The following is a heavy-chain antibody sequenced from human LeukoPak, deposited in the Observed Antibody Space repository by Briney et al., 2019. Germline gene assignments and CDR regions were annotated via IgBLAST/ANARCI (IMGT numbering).Heavy chain of an antibody. J-gene: IGHJ3*02. CDR2: VYHDGDT. CDR1: GGSIDSGPYY. CDR3: AKGLYYYDSSGYPGAFDI. Sequence: SETLSLTCAVSGGSIDSGPYYWAWIRQTPEKGLEWLGTVYHDGDTKYSPSLGGRGSLSVDTSKNQFSLKLSSVTAADTAVYYCAKGLYYYDSSGYPGAFDIWGQGTMVTVSS. D-gene: IGHD3-22*01. V-gene: IGHV4-39*01.